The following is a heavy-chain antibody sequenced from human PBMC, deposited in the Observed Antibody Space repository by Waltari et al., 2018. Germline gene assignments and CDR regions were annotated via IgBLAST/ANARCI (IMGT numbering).Heavy chain of an antibody. CDR1: GYSISSDHS. CDR2: IFHSGGS. V-gene: IGHV4-38-2*02. CDR3: ARVYLTGPAGVRGFFDY. Sequence: QVQLQESGPGLVKPSETLSLTCSVSGYSISSDHSWGWIRQPPGKGLEQIGNIFHSGGSYYNPSLKSRVLMSLETSENQFSLKLSSVTAADTAVYFCARVYLTGPAGVRGFFDYWGQGTLVTVSS. D-gene: IGHD7-27*01. J-gene: IGHJ4*02.